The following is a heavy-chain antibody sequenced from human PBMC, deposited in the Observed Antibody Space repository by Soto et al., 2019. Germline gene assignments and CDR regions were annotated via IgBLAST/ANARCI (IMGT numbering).Heavy chain of an antibody. Sequence: EVQLLESGGGLVQPGGSLRLSCAASGFTFSSYAMSWVRQAPGKGLEWVSAISGSGGSTYYADSVKGRFTISRDNSKNTLYLQMNSLRAEDTAVYYCAKDDLGEYSGYEETYYFDYWGQGTLVTVSS. CDR1: GFTFSSYA. V-gene: IGHV3-23*01. J-gene: IGHJ4*02. CDR2: ISGSGGST. D-gene: IGHD5-12*01. CDR3: AKDDLGEYSGYEETYYFDY.